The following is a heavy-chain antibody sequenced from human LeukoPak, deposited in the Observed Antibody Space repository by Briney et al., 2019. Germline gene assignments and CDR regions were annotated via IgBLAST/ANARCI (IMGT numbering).Heavy chain of an antibody. Sequence: GGSLRLSCAASGSTFSVYSMNWVRQAPGKGLEWVSSITSRSSNIYYADSVKGRFTIFRDNAKNSLYLQMNSLRAEDTAVYYCARVAAAHYSNEAFDIWGHGTMVTVSS. CDR1: GSTFSVYS. J-gene: IGHJ3*02. CDR3: ARVAAAHYSNEAFDI. CDR2: ITSRSSNI. D-gene: IGHD6-25*01. V-gene: IGHV3-21*01.